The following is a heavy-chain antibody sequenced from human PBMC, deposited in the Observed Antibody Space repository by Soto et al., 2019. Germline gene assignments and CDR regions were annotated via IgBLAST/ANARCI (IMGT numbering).Heavy chain of an antibody. Sequence: PGGSLRLSCVTSGFTFNSYWMSWVRQTPGQGLECVARINHDGSDKNYVDSVKGRFTISRDNAKNLLFLQMNSLRADDTAVYYCTTLSWDASDWHWGLGALVTVSS. CDR1: GFTFNSYW. V-gene: IGHV3-7*03. D-gene: IGHD6-19*01. J-gene: IGHJ4*02. CDR2: INHDGSDK. CDR3: TTLSWDASDWH.